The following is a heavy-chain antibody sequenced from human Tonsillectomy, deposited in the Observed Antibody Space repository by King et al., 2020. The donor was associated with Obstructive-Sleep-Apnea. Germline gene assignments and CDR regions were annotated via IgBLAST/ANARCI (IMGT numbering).Heavy chain of an antibody. V-gene: IGHV3-33*01. D-gene: IGHD5-12*01. CDR1: GVTFSSYG. J-gene: IGHJ3*02. CDR3: ARGYTITAFDI. CDR2: IWYDGSNK. Sequence: VQLVESGGGVVQPGRSLRLSCAASGVTFSSYGMHWVRQAPGKGLEWVAVIWYDGSNKYYADSVKDRFTISRYNSKNTLYLQMNSLRAEDTAVYYCARGYTITAFDIWGQGTMVTVSS.